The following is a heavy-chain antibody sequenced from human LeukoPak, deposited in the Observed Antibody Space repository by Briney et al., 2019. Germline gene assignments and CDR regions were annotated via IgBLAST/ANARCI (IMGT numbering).Heavy chain of an antibody. CDR1: GFTFSWFW. D-gene: IGHD4/OR15-4a*01. V-gene: IGHV3-66*01. J-gene: IGHJ4*02. CDR3: ARDYGGSRDFDY. CDR2: IYTGNST. Sequence: GGSLRLSCAASGFTFSWFWMSWVRQAPGKGLEWVSVIYTGNSTYYADSVKGGFTISRDNSKNTLYLHMNSLRAEDTAVYYCARDYGGSRDFDYWGQGTLVTVSS.